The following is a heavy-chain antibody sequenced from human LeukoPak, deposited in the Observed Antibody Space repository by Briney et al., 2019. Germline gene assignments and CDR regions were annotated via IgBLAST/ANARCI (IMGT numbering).Heavy chain of an antibody. D-gene: IGHD1-1*01. CDR2: IYPGDSDT. CDR3: AIHSGWNRYNWFDP. J-gene: IGHJ5*02. Sequence: GESLKISCKGSGYIFTNYWVGWVRQMPGKGLEWMGTIYPGDSDTRYSPSFQGQVTISADKSISTAYLQWNSLKASDTAMYYCAIHSGWNRYNWFDPWGQGTLVTVSS. V-gene: IGHV5-51*01. CDR1: GYIFTNYW.